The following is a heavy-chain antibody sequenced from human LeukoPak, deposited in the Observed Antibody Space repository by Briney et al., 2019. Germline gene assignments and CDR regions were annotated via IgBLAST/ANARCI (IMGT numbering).Heavy chain of an antibody. CDR2: ISSRGNTI. CDR3: ARGDPDEENWFDP. Sequence: GGSLRLSCLASGFAFSDSYMNWIRQAPGKGLEWISYISSRGNTIYYADSVKGRFTISRDNVKNSLYLQMNSLRAEDTAVYYCARGDPDEENWFDPWGQGTLVTVSS. CDR1: GFAFSDSY. V-gene: IGHV3-11*04. D-gene: IGHD5-24*01. J-gene: IGHJ5*02.